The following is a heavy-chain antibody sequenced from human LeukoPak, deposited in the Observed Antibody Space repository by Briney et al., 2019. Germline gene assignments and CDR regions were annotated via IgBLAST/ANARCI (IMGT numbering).Heavy chain of an antibody. V-gene: IGHV4-59*01. CDR1: GGSISSYY. J-gene: IGHJ4*02. CDR3: ARGRIAVAGTKNYFDY. D-gene: IGHD6-19*01. Sequence: KPSETLSLTCTVSGGSISSYYWSWIRQPPGKGLEWIGYIYYSGSTNYNPSLKSRVTISVDTSKNQFSLKLSSVTAADTAVYYCARGRIAVAGTKNYFDYWGQGTLVTVSS. CDR2: IYYSGST.